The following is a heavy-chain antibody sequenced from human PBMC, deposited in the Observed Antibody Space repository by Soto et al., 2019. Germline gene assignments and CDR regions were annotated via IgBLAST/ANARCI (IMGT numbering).Heavy chain of an antibody. CDR3: ARVSYYYDSSGYYYRVRYYFDY. J-gene: IGHJ4*02. CDR2: INHSGST. V-gene: IGHV4-34*01. D-gene: IGHD3-22*01. Sequence: SETLSLTCSVYGGSFSGYYWSWIRQPPGKGLEWIGEINHSGSTNYNPSLKSRVTISVDTSKNQFSLKLSSVTAADTAVYYCARVSYYYDSSGYYYRVRYYFDYWGQGTLVTVSS. CDR1: GGSFSGYY.